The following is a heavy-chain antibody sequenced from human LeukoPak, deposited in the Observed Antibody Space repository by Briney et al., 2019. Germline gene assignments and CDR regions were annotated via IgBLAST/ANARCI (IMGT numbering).Heavy chain of an antibody. CDR3: ARGHYYDSSGARPLDY. CDR1: GFTFSSYE. CDR2: IYNDART. Sequence: PGGSLRLSCAASGFTFSSYEMNWVRQAPGKGLEWVSVIYNDARTYYADSVKGRFTISRDNSKNTVYLQMNSLRAEDTAVYYCARGHYYDSSGARPLDYWGQGTLVTVSS. J-gene: IGHJ4*02. D-gene: IGHD3-22*01. V-gene: IGHV3-53*01.